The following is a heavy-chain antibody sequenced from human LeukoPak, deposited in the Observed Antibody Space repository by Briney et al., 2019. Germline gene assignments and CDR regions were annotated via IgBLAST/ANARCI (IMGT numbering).Heavy chain of an antibody. Sequence: GGSLRLSCTASGFIFSGSWMAWIRQAPGKGLEWVAIIKKDGSEKYYVDSMKGRFTIPRDNAKNTLYLQMNSLRVEDTAVYYCARGRPHGNDYWGQGTLVTVSS. CDR3: ARGRPHGNDY. D-gene: IGHD4-23*01. CDR1: GFIFSGSW. V-gene: IGHV3-7*01. J-gene: IGHJ4*02. CDR2: IKKDGSEK.